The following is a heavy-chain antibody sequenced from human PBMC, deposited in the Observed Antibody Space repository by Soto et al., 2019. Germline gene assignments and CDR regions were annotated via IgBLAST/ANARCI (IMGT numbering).Heavy chain of an antibody. CDR2: ISSSSSYI. D-gene: IGHD2-15*01. V-gene: IGHV3-21*01. Sequence: GGSLRLSCAASGFTFSSYSMTWVRQAPGKGLEWVSSISSSSSYIYYADSVKGRFTISRDNAKNSLYLQMNSLRAEDTAVYYCARDKPDCSGGSCYYYYGMDVWGQGTTVTVPS. CDR1: GFTFSSYS. J-gene: IGHJ6*02. CDR3: ARDKPDCSGGSCYYYYGMDV.